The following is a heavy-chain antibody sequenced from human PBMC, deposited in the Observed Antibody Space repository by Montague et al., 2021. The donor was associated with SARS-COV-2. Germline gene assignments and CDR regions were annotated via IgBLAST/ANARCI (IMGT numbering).Heavy chain of an antibody. V-gene: IGHV4-34*01. CDR1: TTSFSDYY. CDR2: MSHSGTT. D-gene: IGHD2-21*02. CDR3: ARVLKHCESSNCYSFFDH. Sequence: SETLSLTCAVYTTSFSDYYWTWIRQPPGKGLEWIGSMSHSGTTYYNPSLKSRVAISVNTSQNEFSLELSSVTAADTAVYYCARVLKHCESSNCYSFFDHWGQGTMVTVSS. J-gene: IGHJ4*03.